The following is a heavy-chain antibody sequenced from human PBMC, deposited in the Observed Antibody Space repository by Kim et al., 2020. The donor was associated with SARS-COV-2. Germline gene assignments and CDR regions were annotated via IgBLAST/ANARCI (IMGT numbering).Heavy chain of an antibody. V-gene: IGHV1-69*04. Sequence: YAQKFQGRVTITADKSTSTAYMELSSLRSEDTAVYYCAKVVLDYYYGMDVWGQGTTVTVSS. CDR3: AKVVLDYYYGMDV. J-gene: IGHJ6*02.